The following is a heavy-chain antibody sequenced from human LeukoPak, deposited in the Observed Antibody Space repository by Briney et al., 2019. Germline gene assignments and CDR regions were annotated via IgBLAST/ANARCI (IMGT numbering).Heavy chain of an antibody. CDR2: MNPNSGNT. D-gene: IGHD3-10*01. V-gene: IGHV1-8*01. CDR3: ARHDARARGSYYFDS. CDR1: GYTFTSYD. Sequence: ASVKVSCKASGYTFTSYDINWVRQAPGQGLEWMGWMNPNSGNTGYAQKFQGRVTMTRNTSISTAYMELSSLRSEDTAVYYRARHDARARGSYYFDSWGQGTLVTVSS. J-gene: IGHJ4*02.